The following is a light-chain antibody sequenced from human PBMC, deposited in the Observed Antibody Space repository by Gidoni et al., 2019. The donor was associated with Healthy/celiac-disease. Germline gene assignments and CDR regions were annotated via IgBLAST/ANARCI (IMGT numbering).Light chain of an antibody. CDR1: QRISSY. V-gene: IGKV1-39*01. Sequence: DIQLPQSPSSLSASVGDRVTITCRASQRISSYLNWYQQKPGKARKLLIYAASSLQSGVPSRFSGSGSGTDFTLTISSLQPEDFATYYCQQSYSTLLTFGGGTKVEIK. CDR2: AAS. CDR3: QQSYSTLLT. J-gene: IGKJ4*01.